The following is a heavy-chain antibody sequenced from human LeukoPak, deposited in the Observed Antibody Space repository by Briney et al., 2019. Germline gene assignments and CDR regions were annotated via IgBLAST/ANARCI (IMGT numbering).Heavy chain of an antibody. CDR1: GYSFTSYW. V-gene: IGHV5-51*01. D-gene: IGHD3-10*01. CDR3: ASFGESNHNWFDP. Sequence: LGESLKISCKGSGYSFTSYWIGWVRQMPGKGLEWMGIIYPGDSDTRYSPSFQGQVTISADKSISTAYLQWSSLKASDTAMYYCASFGESNHNWFDPWGQGTLVTVSS. CDR2: IYPGDSDT. J-gene: IGHJ5*02.